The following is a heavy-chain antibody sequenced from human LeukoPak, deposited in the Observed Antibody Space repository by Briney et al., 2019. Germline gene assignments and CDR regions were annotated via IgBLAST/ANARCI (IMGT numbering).Heavy chain of an antibody. D-gene: IGHD3-16*01. V-gene: IGHV4-59*12. CDR1: DGSINNYW. Sequence: SETLSLTCTVSDGSINNYWWAWIRQPPGKGLQWIGYRHSSGATSYNLSLESRVTISIDTSRSQFSLKLNSVTAADTAVYYCARDSRGGGPDFDYWGQGTLVTVSS. CDR3: ARDSRGGGPDFDY. J-gene: IGHJ4*02. CDR2: RHSSGAT.